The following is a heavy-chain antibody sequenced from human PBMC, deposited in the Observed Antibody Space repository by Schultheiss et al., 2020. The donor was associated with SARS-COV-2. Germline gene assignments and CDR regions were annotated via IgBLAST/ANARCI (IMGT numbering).Heavy chain of an antibody. CDR3: AKDLQYSSTTYYYYYYGMDV. D-gene: IGHD6-13*01. Sequence: SCAASGFTFSSYDMHWVRQATGKGLEWVSAIGTAGDTYYPGSVKGRFTISRENAKNSLYLQMNSLRAEDTAVYYCAKDLQYSSTTYYYYYYGMDVWGQGTTVTVSS. J-gene: IGHJ6*02. CDR1: GFTFSSYD. CDR2: IGTAGDT. V-gene: IGHV3-13*01.